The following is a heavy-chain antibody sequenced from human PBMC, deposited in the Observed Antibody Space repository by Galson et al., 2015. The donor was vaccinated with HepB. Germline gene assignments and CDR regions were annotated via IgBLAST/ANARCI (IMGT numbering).Heavy chain of an antibody. CDR3: AKSELGLLGELDY. Sequence: SVKVSCKASGYTFTGYYMHWVRQAPGQGLEWMGRINPDSGGTNYAQKFQGRVTMTMDTSIITAYMELSRLTSDDTAVYYCAKSELGLLGELDYWGQGTLVTVSS. V-gene: IGHV1-2*06. J-gene: IGHJ4*02. CDR2: INPDSGGT. CDR1: GYTFTGYY. D-gene: IGHD3-16*01.